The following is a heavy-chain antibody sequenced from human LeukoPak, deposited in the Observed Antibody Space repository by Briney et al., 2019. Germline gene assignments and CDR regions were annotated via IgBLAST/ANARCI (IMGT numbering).Heavy chain of an antibody. CDR1: GFTFGNYW. CDR2: IGISSGNT. Sequence: GGSLRLSCAASGFTFGNYWMTWVRQAPGKGLEWISYIGISSGNTKYADSVKGRFTISGDKAKNSVYLQMNSLRVEDTAVYYCARDTKYAFDNRGQGTLVTVSS. J-gene: IGHJ4*02. V-gene: IGHV3-48*01. CDR3: ARDTKYAFDN. D-gene: IGHD2-2*01.